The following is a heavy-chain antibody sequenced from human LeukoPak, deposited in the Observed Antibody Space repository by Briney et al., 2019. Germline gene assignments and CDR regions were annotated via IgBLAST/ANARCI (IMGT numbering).Heavy chain of an antibody. D-gene: IGHD2-15*01. CDR3: ASQGGYCSGGSCYTARHFDY. Sequence: KPSETLSLTCTVSGGSISSYYWSWIRQPPGKGLEWIGSIYNSGSTYYNPSLKSRVTISVDTSKNQFSLKLSSVTAADTAVYYCASQGGYCSGGSCYTARHFDYWGQGTLVTVSS. V-gene: IGHV4-39*07. J-gene: IGHJ4*02. CDR2: IYNSGST. CDR1: GGSISSYY.